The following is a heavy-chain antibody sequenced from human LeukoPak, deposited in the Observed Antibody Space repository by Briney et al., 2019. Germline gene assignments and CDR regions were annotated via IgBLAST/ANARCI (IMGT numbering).Heavy chain of an antibody. CDR1: GFTFSDAW. D-gene: IGHD2-15*01. CDR3: ARDIVVVVAVTGPDY. Sequence: PGGSLRLSCADSGFTFSDAWMSWVRQAPGRGLEWVAVISYDGSNKYYADSVKSRFTISRDNSKNTLYLQMNSLRAEDTAVYYCARDIVVVVAVTGPDYWGQGTLVTVSS. J-gene: IGHJ4*02. V-gene: IGHV3-30-3*01. CDR2: ISYDGSNK.